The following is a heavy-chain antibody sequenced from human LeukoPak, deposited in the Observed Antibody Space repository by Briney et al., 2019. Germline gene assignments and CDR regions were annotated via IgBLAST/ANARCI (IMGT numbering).Heavy chain of an antibody. CDR2: IFTSGGST. CDR1: GFTFSSYA. D-gene: IGHD3-22*01. Sequence: SGGSLRLSCAASGFTFSSYAMSWVRQAPGKGLEGVSSIFTSGGSTSYADSVRGRFTNSRDNSKNTLYLQMNRLRAEDTALYYCVCYDNAAVYFHYGGQGTLVTL. V-gene: IGHV3-23*05. J-gene: IGHJ1*01. CDR3: VCYDNAAVYFHY.